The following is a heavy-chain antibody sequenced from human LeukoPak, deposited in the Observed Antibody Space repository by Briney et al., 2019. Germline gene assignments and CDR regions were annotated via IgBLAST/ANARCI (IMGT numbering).Heavy chain of an antibody. CDR1: GGSISSSNW. J-gene: IGHJ5*02. V-gene: IGHV4-4*02. D-gene: IGHD3/OR15-3a*01. Sequence: PSGTLSLTCAVSGGSISSSNWWSWVRQPPGKGLEWIGEIYHSGSTNYNPSLKSRVTISVDTSKNQFSLKLSSVTAADTAVYYCARADGRRTNWFDPWGQGTLVTVSS. CDR2: IYHSGST. CDR3: ARADGRRTNWFDP.